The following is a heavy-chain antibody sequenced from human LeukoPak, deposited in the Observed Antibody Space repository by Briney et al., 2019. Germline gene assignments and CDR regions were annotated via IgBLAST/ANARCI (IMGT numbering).Heavy chain of an antibody. D-gene: IGHD6-19*01. J-gene: IGHJ6*02. CDR2: ISSSSSYI. V-gene: IGHV3-21*01. Sequence: GGSLRLSCAASGFTFSSYSMNWVRQAPGKGLEWVSYISSSSSYIYYADSVKGRFTISRDNAKNSLYLQMNSLRAEDTAVYYCAREGSGAGMDVWGQGTTVSVSS. CDR3: AREGSGAGMDV. CDR1: GFTFSSYS.